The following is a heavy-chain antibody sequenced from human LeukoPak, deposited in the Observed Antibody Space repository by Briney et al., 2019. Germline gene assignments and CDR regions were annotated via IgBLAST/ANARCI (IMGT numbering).Heavy chain of an antibody. D-gene: IGHD6-13*01. CDR3: ARSPHSSNWSYYGMDV. Sequence: GASVKVSCKASGYTFTGYYMHWVRQAPGQGLEWMGWINPNSGGTNYAQKFQGRVTMTRDTSISTAYMELSRLRSDDTAVYYCARSPHSSNWSYYGMDVWGQGTTVTVSS. CDR1: GYTFTGYY. J-gene: IGHJ6*02. V-gene: IGHV1-2*02. CDR2: INPNSGGT.